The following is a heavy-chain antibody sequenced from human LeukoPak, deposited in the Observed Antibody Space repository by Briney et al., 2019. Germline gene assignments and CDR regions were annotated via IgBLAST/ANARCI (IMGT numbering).Heavy chain of an antibody. CDR2: ISGSGAST. J-gene: IGHJ4*02. CDR3: AKDGISEYYYDSSGYCVYFYY. CDR1: GFTFSSYA. Sequence: SGGSLRLSCAASGFTFSSYAMSWVRQAPGKGLEWVSAISGSGASTYYADSVKGRFTISRDNSKNTLYLQMNSLRAEDTAVYYCAKDGISEYYYDSSGYCVYFYYWGQGTMVTFSS. V-gene: IGHV3-23*01. D-gene: IGHD3-22*01.